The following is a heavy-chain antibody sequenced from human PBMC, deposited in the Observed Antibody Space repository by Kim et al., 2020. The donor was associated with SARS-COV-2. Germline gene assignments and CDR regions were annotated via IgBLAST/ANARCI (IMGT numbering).Heavy chain of an antibody. V-gene: IGHV3-30*18. CDR3: VKDSGHGYYVSGGYYRGCFYCLRDT. Sequence: GGSLRLSCATSGFTLSSYGMHWVRQAPGKGLEWVALMSYDGTNIDYADSVKGRFTISRDNSKNTLYLQMNSLRGEDTAVYYCVKDSGHGYYVSGGYYRGCFYCLRDTWRQGTAVTVS. CDR1: GFTLSSYG. D-gene: IGHD3-10*01. CDR2: MSYDGTNI. J-gene: IGHJ6*01.